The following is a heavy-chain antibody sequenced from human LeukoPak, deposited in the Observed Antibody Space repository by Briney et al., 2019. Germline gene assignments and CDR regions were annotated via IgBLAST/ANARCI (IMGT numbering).Heavy chain of an antibody. V-gene: IGHV3-23*01. Sequence: GGSLRLSCAASGFTFSSYAMSWVRQAPGRGLEWVSAISGSGGSTYYADSVKGRFTISRDNSKNTLYLQMNSLRAEDTAVYYCAKLSYYGSGSYIYWGQGTLVTVSS. CDR3: AKLSYYGSGSYIY. CDR1: GFTFSSYA. D-gene: IGHD3-10*01. J-gene: IGHJ4*02. CDR2: ISGSGGST.